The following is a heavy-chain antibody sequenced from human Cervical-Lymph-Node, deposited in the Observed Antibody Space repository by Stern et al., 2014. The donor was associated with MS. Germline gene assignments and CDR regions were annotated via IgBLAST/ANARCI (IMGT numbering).Heavy chain of an antibody. D-gene: IGHD2-15*01. CDR2: IYWDDDK. CDR1: GFSLSTPGVG. J-gene: IGHJ5*01. CDR3: AHSRVKYCRGGTCYSSLFDF. V-gene: IGHV2-5*02. Sequence: SGPTLVKPTQTLTLTCTVSGFSLSTPGVGVGWIRQPPGKALEWLALIYWDDDKLYSPSLKNRLTIIKDTSKNQVILTMTNVDPVDTATYYCAHSRVKYCRGGTCYSSLFDFWGQGTLITVSS.